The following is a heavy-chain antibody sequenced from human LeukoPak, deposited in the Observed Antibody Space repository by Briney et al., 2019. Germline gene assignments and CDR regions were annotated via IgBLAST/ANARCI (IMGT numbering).Heavy chain of an antibody. CDR2: IYYSGST. CDR1: GGPVSSGSNC. V-gene: IGHV4-61*01. CDR3: ARGQGFGWYYFDY. D-gene: IGHD6-19*01. J-gene: IGHJ4*02. Sequence: SETLSLTCTVSGGPVSSGSNCWGWIRQPPGKGLEWIGYIYYSGSTNYNPSLKSQVTISVDTSKNQFSLRLISVTAADTAVYYCARGQGFGWYYFDYWGQGTLVTVSS.